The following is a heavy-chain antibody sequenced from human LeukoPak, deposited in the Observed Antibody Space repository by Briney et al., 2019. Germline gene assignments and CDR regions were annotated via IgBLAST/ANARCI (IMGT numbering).Heavy chain of an antibody. Sequence: SMRLSCAASGFTPSSYAMDWVRQAPGEGLGWEAVISNEGSNKLYADYVQCRVTLSKNNHKNTLYLQKNILGVEDTAVYYCAREPLAVAGNNYLGMDVWGQGTTVRVFS. CDR1: GFTPSSYA. V-gene: IGHV3-30-3*01. CDR3: AREPLAVAGNNYLGMDV. D-gene: IGHD6-19*01. J-gene: IGHJ6*02. CDR2: ISNEGSNK.